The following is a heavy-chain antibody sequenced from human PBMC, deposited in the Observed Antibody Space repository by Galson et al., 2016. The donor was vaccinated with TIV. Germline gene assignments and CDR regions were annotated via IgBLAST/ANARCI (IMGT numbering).Heavy chain of an antibody. J-gene: IGHJ2*01. Sequence: SCKASGGIFRNYPISWVRQAPGQGLEWMGGIIPIFNIADYAQKFQGRVPITADESARTVSMELSSLRSDDTAVYYCARAGGGYHDTYWYFDLWGRGTLVTVSS. V-gene: IGHV1-69*01. D-gene: IGHD3-22*01. CDR3: ARAGGGYHDTYWYFDL. CDR2: IIPIFNIA. CDR1: GGIFRNYP.